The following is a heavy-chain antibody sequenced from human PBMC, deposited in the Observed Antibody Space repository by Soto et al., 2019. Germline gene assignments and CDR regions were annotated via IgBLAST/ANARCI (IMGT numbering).Heavy chain of an antibody. D-gene: IGHD2-15*01. J-gene: IGHJ3*02. CDR2: INPGNGNT. CDR3: ARPLGGVVAATGWAFDI. Sequence: ASVKVSCKASGYTFTSYAMHWVRQAPGQRLEWMGRINPGNGNTKYSQKFQGRVTIIADKSTSTAYMELSSLRSEDTAVYYCARPLGGVVAATGWAFDIWGQGTMVTVSS. V-gene: IGHV1-3*01. CDR1: GYTFTSYA.